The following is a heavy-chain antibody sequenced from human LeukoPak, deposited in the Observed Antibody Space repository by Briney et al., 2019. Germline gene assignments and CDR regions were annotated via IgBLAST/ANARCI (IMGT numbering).Heavy chain of an antibody. Sequence: SETLSLTCTVSGGSLSSYYWSWIRQPAGKGLEWIGRIYTSGSTNYNPSLKSRVTMSVDTSKNQFSLKLSSVTAADTAVYYCARVNYYDSSGLNYYCYGMDVWGQGTTVTVSS. V-gene: IGHV4-4*07. CDR3: ARVNYYDSSGLNYYCYGMDV. CDR1: GGSLSSYY. CDR2: IYTSGST. J-gene: IGHJ6*02. D-gene: IGHD3-22*01.